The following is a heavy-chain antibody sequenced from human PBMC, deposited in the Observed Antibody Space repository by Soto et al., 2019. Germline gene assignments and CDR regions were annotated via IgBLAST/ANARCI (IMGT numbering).Heavy chain of an antibody. CDR2: TYYSSKWYS. Sequence: QVQLQQSGPGLVKPSQTLSVTCVISGDSVSSNSAAWNWIRQSPSRGLEWLGRTYYSSKWYSDYAASVESRITVNPDTSMNHFSLQLNSVTPEDTVVYYCARGEQYSGRVFDYWGQGTLVTVSS. V-gene: IGHV6-1*01. CDR1: GDSVSSNSAA. J-gene: IGHJ4*02. D-gene: IGHD1-26*01. CDR3: ARGEQYSGRVFDY.